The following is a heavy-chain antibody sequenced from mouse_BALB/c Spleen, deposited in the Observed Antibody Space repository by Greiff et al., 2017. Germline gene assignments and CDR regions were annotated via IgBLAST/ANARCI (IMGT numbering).Heavy chain of an antibody. Sequence: QVQLKESGPGLVAPSQSLSITCTVSGFSLSRYSVHWVRQPPGKGLEWLGMIWGGGSTDYNSALKSRLSISKDNSKSQVFFKMNSLQANDTAIYYCARNSLGYYGFDYWGQGTTLTVSS. J-gene: IGHJ2*01. CDR1: GFSLSRYS. CDR2: IWGGGST. CDR3: ARNSLGYYGFDY. V-gene: IGHV2-6-4*01. D-gene: IGHD1-1*01.